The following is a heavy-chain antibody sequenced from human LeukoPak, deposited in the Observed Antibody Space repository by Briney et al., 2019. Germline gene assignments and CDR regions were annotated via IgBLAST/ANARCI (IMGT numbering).Heavy chain of an antibody. D-gene: IGHD3-10*01. V-gene: IGHV1-2*04. Sequence: ASVKVSCKASGYTFTGYYMHWVRQATGQGLEWMGWINPNSGGTNYAQKFQGWVTMTRDTSISTAYMELSRLRSDDTAVYYCARGGSGSYLSPAFYGMDVWGKGTMVTVSS. CDR3: ARGGSGSYLSPAFYGMDV. J-gene: IGHJ6*04. CDR1: GYTFTGYY. CDR2: INPNSGGT.